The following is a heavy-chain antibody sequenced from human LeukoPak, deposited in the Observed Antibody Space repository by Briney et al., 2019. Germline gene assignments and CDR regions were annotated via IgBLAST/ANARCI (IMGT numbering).Heavy chain of an antibody. D-gene: IGHD5-18*01. CDR2: ISYDGSNK. CDR1: GFTFSSYG. CDR3: AKDFRDVDTVMAFDI. J-gene: IGHJ3*02. Sequence: PGRSLRLSCAASGFTFSSYGMHWVRQAPGKGLEWVAVISYDGSNKYYADSVKGRFTISRDNSKNTLYLQMNSLRAEDTAVYYCAKDFRDVDTVMAFDIWGQGTTVTVSS. V-gene: IGHV3-30*18.